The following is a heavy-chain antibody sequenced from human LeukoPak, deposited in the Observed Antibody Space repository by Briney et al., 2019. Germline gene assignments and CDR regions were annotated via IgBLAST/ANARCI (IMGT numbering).Heavy chain of an antibody. CDR3: ASKGIAAAGTIDY. Sequence: PSETLSLTCGVSGGSISSYYWSWIRQPPGKGLEWIGYIYYSGSTNYNPSLKSRVTISVDTSKNQFSLKLSSVTAADTAVYYCASKGIAAAGTIDYWGQGTLVTVSS. CDR1: GGSISSYY. J-gene: IGHJ4*02. CDR2: IYYSGST. D-gene: IGHD6-13*01. V-gene: IGHV4-59*01.